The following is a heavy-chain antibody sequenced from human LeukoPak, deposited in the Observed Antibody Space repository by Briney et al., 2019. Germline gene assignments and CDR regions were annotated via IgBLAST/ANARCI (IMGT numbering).Heavy chain of an antibody. J-gene: IGHJ3*02. CDR1: GYTFTSYD. Sequence: ASMKVSCKASGYTFTSYDINWVRQATGQGLEWMGWMNPNSGNTGYAQKFQGRVTITRNTSISTAYMELSSLRAEDTAVYYCAKDLGSTIDSRGFYYRVRRGASDIWGQGTMVTVSS. CDR2: MNPNSGNT. CDR3: AKDLGSTIDSRGFYYRVRRGASDI. V-gene: IGHV1-8*03. D-gene: IGHD3-22*01.